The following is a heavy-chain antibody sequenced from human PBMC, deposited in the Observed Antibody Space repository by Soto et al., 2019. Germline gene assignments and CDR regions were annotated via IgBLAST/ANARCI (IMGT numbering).Heavy chain of an antibody. V-gene: IGHV3-21*02. CDR3: AGRVAAGGGMDV. J-gene: IGHJ6*02. Sequence: EVQVVESGGGLVKPGGSLRLSCAASGFNFSSHTMTWVRQAPGKGLEWVSSISSTSSYIHYADSVKGRFTISRDNAKNSLFLQMNSPRAEDTALYYCAGRVAAGGGMDVWGQGTTVSVSS. CDR1: GFNFSSHT. CDR2: ISSTSSYI. D-gene: IGHD6-13*01.